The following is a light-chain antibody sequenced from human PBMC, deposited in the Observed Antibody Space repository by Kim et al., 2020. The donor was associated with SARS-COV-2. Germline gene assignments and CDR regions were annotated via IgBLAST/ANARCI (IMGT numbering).Light chain of an antibody. J-gene: IGLJ2*01. CDR2: GKN. V-gene: IGLV3-19*01. CDR1: SLRTYY. Sequence: SSELTQDPAVSVALGQTVRITCPGDSLRTYYATWYQQKPGQAPILVIFGKNSRPSGIPDRFSGSSSGNTASLTITGTQAGDEADYYCNSRDSNDNVVFGGGTQLTVL. CDR3: NSRDSNDNVV.